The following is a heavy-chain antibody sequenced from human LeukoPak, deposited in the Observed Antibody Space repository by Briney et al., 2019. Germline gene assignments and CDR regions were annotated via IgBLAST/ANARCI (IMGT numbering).Heavy chain of an antibody. CDR2: ISAYNGNT. V-gene: IGHV1-18*01. CDR3: ARDPYYYGSGSYYNVGRNWFDP. CDR1: GYTSTSYG. J-gene: IGHJ5*02. Sequence: ASVKVSCKASGYTSTSYGISWVRQAPGQGLEWMGWISAYNGNTNYAQKLQGRVTMTTDTSTSTAYMELRSLRSDDTAVYYCARDPYYYGSGSYYNVGRNWFDPWGQGTLVTVSS. D-gene: IGHD3-10*01.